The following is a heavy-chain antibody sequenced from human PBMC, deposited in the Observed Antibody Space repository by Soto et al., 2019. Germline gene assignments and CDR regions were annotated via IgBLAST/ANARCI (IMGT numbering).Heavy chain of an antibody. CDR2: ISGSGGST. Sequence: GGSLRLSCAASGFTFSSYAMSWVRQAPGKGLEWVSAISGSGGSTYYADSVKGRFTISRDNSKNTLYLQMNSLRAEDTAVYYCAKGVADYYGSGSSSYYYYYYMDVWGKGTTVTVSS. V-gene: IGHV3-23*01. CDR3: AKGVADYYGSGSSSYYYYYYMDV. D-gene: IGHD3-10*01. J-gene: IGHJ6*03. CDR1: GFTFSSYA.